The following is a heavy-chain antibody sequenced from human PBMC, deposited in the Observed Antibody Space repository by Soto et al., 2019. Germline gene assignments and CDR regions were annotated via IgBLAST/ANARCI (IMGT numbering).Heavy chain of an antibody. Sequence: PGGSLRLSCAASGFTFSSYAMSWVRQAPGKGLEWVSAISGSGGSTYYADSVKGRFTISRDNSKKPLYLQMNSLRAEDTAVYYCVSKTSSSWYIKVYYYGMDVWGQGTTVTVSS. CDR1: GFTFSSYA. V-gene: IGHV3-23*01. CDR2: ISGSGGST. J-gene: IGHJ6*02. CDR3: VSKTSSSWYIKVYYYGMDV. D-gene: IGHD6-13*01.